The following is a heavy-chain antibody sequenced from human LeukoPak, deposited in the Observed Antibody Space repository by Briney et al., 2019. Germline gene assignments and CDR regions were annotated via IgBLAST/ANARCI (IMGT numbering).Heavy chain of an antibody. V-gene: IGHV3-64*01. CDR1: GFTFSSYA. CDR2: ISSNGGST. J-gene: IGHJ4*02. Sequence: GGSLRLSCAASGFTFSSYAMHWVRQAPGKGLEYVSAISSNGGSTYYANSVKGRFTISRDNSKNTLYLQMGSLRAEDMAVYYCARESYCGGDCYAEFDYWGQGTLVTVSS. CDR3: ARESYCGGDCYAEFDY. D-gene: IGHD2-21*01.